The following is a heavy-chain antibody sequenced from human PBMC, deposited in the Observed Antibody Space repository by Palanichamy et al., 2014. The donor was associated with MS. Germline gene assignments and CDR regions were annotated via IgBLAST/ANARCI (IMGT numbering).Heavy chain of an antibody. Sequence: QVQLVESGGGVVQPGRSLRLSCAASGFTFSSYGMHWVRQAPGKGLEWVAVIWYDGSNKYYADSVKGRFTISRDNSKNTLYLQMNSLRAEDTAVYYCARGGVNAYYYGMDVWGQGTTVTVSS. D-gene: IGHD3-10*01. CDR3: ARGGVNAYYYGMDV. CDR1: GFTFSSYG. V-gene: IGHV3-33*01. J-gene: IGHJ6*02. CDR2: IWYDGSNK.